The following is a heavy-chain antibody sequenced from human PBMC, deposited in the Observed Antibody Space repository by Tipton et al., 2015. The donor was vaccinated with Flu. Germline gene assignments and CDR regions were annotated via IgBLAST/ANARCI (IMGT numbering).Heavy chain of an antibody. Sequence: VQLVQSGAEVKKPGASVKVSCKASGYTFTSYNMHWVRQAPGQGLEWMGWISGKSGDTNYAQKFQGRVTLTRDTSTNTAFMEVTSLTDDDAAIYYCARDLGQGDGSKRGHDYWGQGTQVTVSS. D-gene: IGHD3-16*01. V-gene: IGHV1-18*04. J-gene: IGHJ4*02. CDR1: GYTFTSYN. CDR3: ARDLGQGDGSKRGHDY. CDR2: ISGKSGDT.